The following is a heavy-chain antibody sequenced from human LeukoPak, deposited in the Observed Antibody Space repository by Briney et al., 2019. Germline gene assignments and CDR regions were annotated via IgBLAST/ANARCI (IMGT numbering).Heavy chain of an antibody. D-gene: IGHD5-12*01. Sequence: SQTLSLTCTVSGGSISSGGYYWSWIRQHPGKGLEWIGYIYYGGSTYYNPSLKSRVTISVDTSKNQFSLKLSSVTAADTAVYYCARGGYDSYDYWGQGTLVTVSS. CDR1: GGSISSGGYY. V-gene: IGHV4-31*03. CDR2: IYYGGST. CDR3: ARGGYDSYDY. J-gene: IGHJ4*02.